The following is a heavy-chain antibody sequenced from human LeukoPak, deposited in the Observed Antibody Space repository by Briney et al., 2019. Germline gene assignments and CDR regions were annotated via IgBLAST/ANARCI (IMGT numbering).Heavy chain of an antibody. Sequence: ASVKVSCKVSGCTLTELSMHWVRQAPGKGLEWIGGFDPEDGETIYAQKFQGRLTMTEDTSTDTAHMELNSLRSEDTAVYYCASLLYDSSGYYCFDQWGQGTPVTVSS. D-gene: IGHD3-22*01. CDR2: FDPEDGET. CDR1: GCTLTELS. J-gene: IGHJ4*02. V-gene: IGHV1-24*01. CDR3: ASLLYDSSGYYCFDQ.